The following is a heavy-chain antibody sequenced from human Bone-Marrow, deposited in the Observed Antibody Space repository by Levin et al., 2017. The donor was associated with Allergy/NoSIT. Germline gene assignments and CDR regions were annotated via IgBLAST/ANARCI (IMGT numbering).Heavy chain of an antibody. CDR1: GGSISSGGYY. CDR3: ARETMVAATPFRDYGDYVGYCYYYYGMDV. Sequence: PSETLSLTCTVSGGSISSGGYYWSWIRQHPGKGLEWIGYIYYSGSTYYNPSLKSRVTISVDTSKNQFSLKLSSVTAADTAVYYCARETMVAATPFRDYGDYVGYCYYYYGMDVWGQGTTVTVSS. V-gene: IGHV4-31*03. J-gene: IGHJ6*02. CDR2: IYYSGST. D-gene: IGHD2-15*01.